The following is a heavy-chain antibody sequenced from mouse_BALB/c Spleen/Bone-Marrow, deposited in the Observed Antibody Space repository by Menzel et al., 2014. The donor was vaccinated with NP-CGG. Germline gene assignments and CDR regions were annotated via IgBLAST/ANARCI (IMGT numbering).Heavy chain of an antibody. V-gene: IGHV7-3*02. CDR3: ARDENVGIYWYFDV. CDR2: IRNKAKGYTT. J-gene: IGHJ1*01. Sequence: EVKLMESGGGSVQPGGSLRLSCATSGFTFTDYYTSWVRQPPGKALEWLGFIRNKAKGYTTDYSASVKGRFTISRDNSQRILYLQMNTLRAEDSATYYCARDENVGIYWYFDVWGAGTTVIVSS. CDR1: GFTFTDYY.